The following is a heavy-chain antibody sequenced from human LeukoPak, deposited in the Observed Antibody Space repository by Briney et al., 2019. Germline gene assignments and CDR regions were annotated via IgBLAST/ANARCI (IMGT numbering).Heavy chain of an antibody. J-gene: IGHJ4*02. D-gene: IGHD3-16*01. CDR2: IKQDGSEK. V-gene: IGHV3-7*03. Sequence: GGSLRLSCAASGLTFSNYWMDWVRQAPGKGLEWVANIKQDGSEKNYVDSVKGRFIISRDNAKNSPYLQMNTLRADDTAVYYCARDGFGTGSNWGQGTLVTVSS. CDR1: GLTFSNYW. CDR3: ARDGFGTGSN.